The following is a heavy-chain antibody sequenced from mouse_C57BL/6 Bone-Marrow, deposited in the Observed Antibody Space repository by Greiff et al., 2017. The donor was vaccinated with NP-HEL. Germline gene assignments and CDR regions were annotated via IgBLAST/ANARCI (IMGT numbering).Heavy chain of an antibody. CDR2: IDPSDSYT. J-gene: IGHJ4*01. CDR3: ARELLNAMDY. V-gene: IGHV1-69*01. Sequence: QVQLKQPGAELVMPGASVKLSCKASGYTFTSYWMHWVKQRPGQGLEWIGEIDPSDSYTNYNQKFKGKSTLTVDKSSSTAYMQLSSLTSEDSAVYYCARELLNAMDYWGQGTSVTVSS. D-gene: IGHD2-1*01. CDR1: GYTFTSYW.